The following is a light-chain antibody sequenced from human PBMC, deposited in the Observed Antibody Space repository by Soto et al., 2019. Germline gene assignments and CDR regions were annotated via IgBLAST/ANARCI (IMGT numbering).Light chain of an antibody. J-gene: IGKJ4*01. V-gene: IGKV1-16*01. CDR1: QDIAGY. CDR2: AAS. CDR3: QQYNSYALT. Sequence: DIQGSESTSSVSASAGDRYNITCRASQDIAGYLAWYQHKPGRAPELLIHAASSLQSGVPARFSGSGSGTEFTLTTSSLQPDDFATYYCQQYNSYALTFGGGTRWIS.